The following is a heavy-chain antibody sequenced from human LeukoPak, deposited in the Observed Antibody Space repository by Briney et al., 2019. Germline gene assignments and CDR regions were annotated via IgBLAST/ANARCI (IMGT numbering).Heavy chain of an antibody. CDR1: GFTFSSYA. J-gene: IGHJ4*02. CDR3: ARGSAWYLVY. V-gene: IGHV3-23*01. Sequence: GGSLRLSCAASGFTFSSYAMTWVRQAPGKGLEWVSTIGGSGGSTYYADSVKGRFTISRDNSKNTLYLQMNSLRAEDTAVYYCARGSAWYLVYWGQGTLVTVSP. D-gene: IGHD3-16*01. CDR2: IGGSGGST.